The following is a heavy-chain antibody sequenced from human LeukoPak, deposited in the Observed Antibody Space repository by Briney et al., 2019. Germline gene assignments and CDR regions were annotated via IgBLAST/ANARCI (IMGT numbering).Heavy chain of an antibody. CDR1: GYTFTGYY. D-gene: IGHD4-11*01. V-gene: IGHV1-2*02. Sequence: ASVKVSCKASGYTFTGYYMYWVRQAPGQGLEWMGWINPNSGGTNYAQKFQGRVTMTRDTSISTAYMELSRLRSDDTAVYYCASDLMDYSNPMDVWGKGTTVTVSS. CDR2: INPNSGGT. J-gene: IGHJ6*03. CDR3: ASDLMDYSNPMDV.